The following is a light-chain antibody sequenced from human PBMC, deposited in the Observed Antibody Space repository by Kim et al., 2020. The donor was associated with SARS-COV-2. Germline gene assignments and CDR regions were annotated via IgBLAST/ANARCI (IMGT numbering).Light chain of an antibody. CDR2: LNSDGSH. Sequence: SVKLTCTLSSGHTSYAIAWHQQQPEKGPRYLMNLNSDGSHSKGDGIPDRFSGSSSGAERYLTISSLQSEDEADYYCQTWGTGPWVFGGGTKLTVL. J-gene: IGLJ3*02. V-gene: IGLV4-69*01. CDR1: SGHTSYA. CDR3: QTWGTGPWV.